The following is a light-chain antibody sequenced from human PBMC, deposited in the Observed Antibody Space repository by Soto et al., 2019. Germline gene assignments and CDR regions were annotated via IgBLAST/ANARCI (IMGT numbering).Light chain of an antibody. CDR2: DVS. Sequence: QSALTQPASVSGSPGQSITSSCTGTSSDVGAYNYVSWYQQHPGKAPKLMIYDVSNRPSGVSNRFSGSKFGNTASLTISGLQAEDEADYYCSSYTSSTTWVFGGGTKLTVL. V-gene: IGLV2-14*01. J-gene: IGLJ3*02. CDR1: SSDVGAYNY. CDR3: SSYTSSTTWV.